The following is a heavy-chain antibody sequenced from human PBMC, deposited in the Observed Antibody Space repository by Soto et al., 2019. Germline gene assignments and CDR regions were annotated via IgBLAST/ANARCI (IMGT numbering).Heavy chain of an antibody. Sequence: PGGSLRLSCVASGFFLRDFGMHWVRQAPGKGLEWVSVIWYDGSNTYQGESVKGRFTMSRDISKNTLYLQMDSLRPEDTAVYYCAIAMAGKWHPLDYWGHGTRVTVS. J-gene: IGHJ4*01. CDR3: AIAMAGKWHPLDY. V-gene: IGHV3-33*01. CDR2: IWYDGSNT. CDR1: GFFLRDFG. D-gene: IGHD6-19*01.